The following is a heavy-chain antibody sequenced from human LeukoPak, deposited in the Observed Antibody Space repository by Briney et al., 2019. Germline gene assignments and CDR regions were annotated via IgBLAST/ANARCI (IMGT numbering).Heavy chain of an antibody. CDR1: GFTFSSYG. Sequence: GRSLRLSCAASGFTFSSYGMHWVRQAPGKGLEWVAVISYDGSNKYYADSVKGRFTISRDNSKNTLYLQMNSLRAEDTAVYYCARDGGPWELLDYWGQGTLVTVSS. CDR3: ARDGGPWELLDY. D-gene: IGHD1-26*01. V-gene: IGHV3-30*03. J-gene: IGHJ4*02. CDR2: ISYDGSNK.